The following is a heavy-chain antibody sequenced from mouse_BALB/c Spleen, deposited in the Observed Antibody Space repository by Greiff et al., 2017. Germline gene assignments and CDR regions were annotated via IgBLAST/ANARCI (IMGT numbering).Heavy chain of an antibody. CDR3: ARTFITTVVARTYWYFDV. J-gene: IGHJ1*01. V-gene: IGHV1-7*01. CDR2: INPSTGYT. Sequence: VQRVESGAELAKPGASVKMSCKASGYTFTSYWMHWVKQRPGQGLEWIGYINPSTGYTEYNQKFKDKATLTADKSSSTAYMQLSSLTSEDSAVYYCARTFITTVVARTYWYFDVWGAGTTVTVSS. D-gene: IGHD1-1*01. CDR1: GYTFTSYW.